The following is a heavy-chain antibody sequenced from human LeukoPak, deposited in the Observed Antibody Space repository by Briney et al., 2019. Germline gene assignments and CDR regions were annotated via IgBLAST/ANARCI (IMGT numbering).Heavy chain of an antibody. CDR2: IYSGGST. Sequence: PGGSPRLSCAASGFNFDDYAMHWVRQAPGKGLEWVSVIYSGGSTYYADSVKGRFTISRDNAKNSLYLQMNSLRAEDTAVYYCASWGWDHWAYYWGQGTLVTVSS. D-gene: IGHD6-19*01. CDR1: GFNFDDYA. CDR3: ASWGWDHWAYY. J-gene: IGHJ4*02. V-gene: IGHV3-69-1*01.